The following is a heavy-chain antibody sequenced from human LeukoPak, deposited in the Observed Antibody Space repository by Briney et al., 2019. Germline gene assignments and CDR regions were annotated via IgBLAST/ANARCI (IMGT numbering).Heavy chain of an antibody. V-gene: IGHV3-21*06. CDR2: INSSSSCI. CDR3: ARAWASYGGNSRDYFDY. Sequence: GGSLRLSCAASGFTFSSYSMNWVRQAPGKGLEWVSSINSSSSCIYYADSVKGRFTISRDNAKNSLYLQMNSLRAEDTAVYYCARAWASYGGNSRDYFDYWGQGTLVTVSS. D-gene: IGHD4-23*01. CDR1: GFTFSSYS. J-gene: IGHJ4*02.